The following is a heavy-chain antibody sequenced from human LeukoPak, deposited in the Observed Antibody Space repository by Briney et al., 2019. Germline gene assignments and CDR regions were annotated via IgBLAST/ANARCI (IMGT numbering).Heavy chain of an antibody. CDR3: ARSGETSGWYRESQQLHY. V-gene: IGHV1-69*05. D-gene: IGHD6-19*01. CDR1: GGTFSSYA. Sequence: ASVKVSCKASGGTFSSYAISWVRQAPGQGLEWMGGIIPIFGTANYAQKFQGRVTITTDESTSTAYMELSSLRSEDTAVYYCARSGETSGWYRESQQLHYWGQGTLVTVSS. CDR2: IIPIFGTA. J-gene: IGHJ4*02.